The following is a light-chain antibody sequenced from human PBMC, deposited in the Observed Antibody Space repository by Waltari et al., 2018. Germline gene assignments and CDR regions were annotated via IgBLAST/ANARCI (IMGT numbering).Light chain of an antibody. J-gene: IGLJ7*01. V-gene: IGLV2-11*01. CDR2: DVV. Sequence: QSAPTQPRSVSGSPGPSVTISCSGTSSDVGNYNFVSWYQQHPGNAPKLLIYDVVKRPSGVPDRFSGSKSGNTASLTISGLQTEDEADYYCCSYAGSYTFVFGGGTQLTVL. CDR3: CSYAGSYTFV. CDR1: SSDVGNYNF.